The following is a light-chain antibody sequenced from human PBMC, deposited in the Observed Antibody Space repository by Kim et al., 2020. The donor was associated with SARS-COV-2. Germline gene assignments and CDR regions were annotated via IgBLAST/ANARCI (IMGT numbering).Light chain of an antibody. CDR2: GIS. J-gene: IGKJ4*01. CDR1: QSIRNN. V-gene: IGKV3-15*01. CDR3: QQHSDWPLT. Sequence: EVVMTQSPAILSVSPGERATLSCRASQSIRNNYLVWYQQKPGQAPRLLIYGISTRATGVPARFSGSGSGTDFTLTISSLQSEDSAVYYCQQHSDWPLTFGGGTKVDIK.